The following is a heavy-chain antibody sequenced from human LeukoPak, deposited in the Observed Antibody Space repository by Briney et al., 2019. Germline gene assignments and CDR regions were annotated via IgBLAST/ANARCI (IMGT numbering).Heavy chain of an antibody. CDR3: AREYSSSHFDY. J-gene: IGHJ4*02. V-gene: IGHV1-69*13. D-gene: IGHD6-6*01. Sequence: GASVKVSCKASRGTFSSYAISRVRQAPGQGLDWMGGIIPIFGTANYAQKFQGRVTITADESTSTAYMELSSLRSEDTAVYYCAREYSSSHFDYWGQGTLVTVSS. CDR2: IIPIFGTA. CDR1: RGTFSSYA.